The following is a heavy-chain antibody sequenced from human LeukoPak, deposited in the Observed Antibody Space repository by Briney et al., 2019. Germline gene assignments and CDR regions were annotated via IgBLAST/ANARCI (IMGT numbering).Heavy chain of an antibody. Sequence: GGSLRLSCAASGFTFSSYAMSWVRQAPGKGLEWVSAISGSGGSTYYADSVKGRFTISRDNSKNTLYLQMNSLRAEDTAVYYCAKADRPMVRGVSPNYPLDYWGQGTLVTVSS. V-gene: IGHV3-23*01. CDR2: ISGSGGST. D-gene: IGHD3-10*01. J-gene: IGHJ4*02. CDR1: GFTFSSYA. CDR3: AKADRPMVRGVSPNYPLDY.